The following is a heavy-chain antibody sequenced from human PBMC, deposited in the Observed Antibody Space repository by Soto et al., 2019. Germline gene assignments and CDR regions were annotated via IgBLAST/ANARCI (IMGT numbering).Heavy chain of an antibody. D-gene: IGHD2-2*01. CDR3: GRVMIGTSRHTDSDY. V-gene: IGHV4-39*01. CDR1: GASISSRDYY. CDR2: IDYNGVT. J-gene: IGHJ4*02. Sequence: SETLSLTCSVSGASISSRDYYWGWISQTPGKGLEWIGNIDYNGVTYYNPSLKSRVTVSKDTSKTQFSLKVASVTAADTAIYYCGRVMIGTSRHTDSDYWGQGTQVTVSS.